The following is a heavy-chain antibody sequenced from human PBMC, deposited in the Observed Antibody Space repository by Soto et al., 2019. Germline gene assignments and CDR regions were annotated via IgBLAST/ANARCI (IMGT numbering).Heavy chain of an antibody. V-gene: IGHV4-34*01. Sequence: SETLSLTCAVYGGSFSGYYWSWIRQPPGKGLEWIGEINHSGSTNYNPSLKSRVTISVDTSKNQFSLKLSSVTAADKAVYYCARVDTYYDFWSGHYGRPRFDTWGQGTLVTVSS. J-gene: IGHJ5*02. CDR1: GGSFSGYY. D-gene: IGHD3-3*01. CDR2: INHSGST. CDR3: ARVDTYYDFWSGHYGRPRFDT.